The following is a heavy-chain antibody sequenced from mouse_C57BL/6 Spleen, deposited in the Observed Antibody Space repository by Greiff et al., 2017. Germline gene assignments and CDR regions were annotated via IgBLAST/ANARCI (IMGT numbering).Heavy chain of an antibody. Sequence: QVQLQQSGPGLVQPSQSLSITCTVSGFSLTSYGVHWVRQSPGQGLEWLGVIWRGGSTDYNAAFMSRLSITKDNSKSQVFFKMNSLQADDTAIYYCAKPSYDDYWYFDVWGTGTTVTVSS. CDR2: IWRGGST. J-gene: IGHJ1*03. CDR3: AKPSYDDYWYFDV. CDR1: GFSLTSYG. V-gene: IGHV2-5*01. D-gene: IGHD2-10*01.